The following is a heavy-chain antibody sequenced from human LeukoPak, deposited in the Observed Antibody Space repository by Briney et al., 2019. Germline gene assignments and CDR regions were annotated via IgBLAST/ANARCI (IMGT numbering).Heavy chain of an antibody. CDR1: SGSISTYF. CDR2: VYNSGST. J-gene: IGHJ3*02. CDR3: ARDMGGYSRFAFDI. D-gene: IGHD6-13*01. V-gene: IGHV4-59*01. Sequence: SETLSLTCTVSSGSISTYFWSWIRQPPGKGLGWIGYVYNSGSTNYNASLKSRVTKSVDTSKNQFSLKLSSVTAADTAVYYCARDMGGYSRFAFDIWGQGTVVTVSS.